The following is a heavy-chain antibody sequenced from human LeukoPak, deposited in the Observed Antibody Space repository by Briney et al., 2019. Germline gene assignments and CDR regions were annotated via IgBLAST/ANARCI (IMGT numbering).Heavy chain of an antibody. D-gene: IGHD1-26*01. Sequence: ETLSLTCTVSGGSISSSSYYWGWIRQAPGKGLEWVSAISGSGGSTYYADSVKGRFTISRDNSKNTLYLQMNSLRAEDTAVYYCANYVGATGDYWGQGTLVTVSS. V-gene: IGHV3-23*01. J-gene: IGHJ4*02. CDR2: ISGSGGST. CDR3: ANYVGATGDY. CDR1: GGSISSSSYY.